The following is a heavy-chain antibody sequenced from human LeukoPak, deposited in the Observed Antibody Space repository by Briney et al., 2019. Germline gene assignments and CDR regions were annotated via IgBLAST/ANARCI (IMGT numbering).Heavy chain of an antibody. CDR1: GYTFTRYY. D-gene: IGHD3-22*01. J-gene: IGHJ4*02. CDR3: ARDPRDSSGYYSPGLRLDY. Sequence: AVTVSCKASGYTFTRYYMHWLEPAPAKGLDGMGWINPNRGDTHYEQKFQGRVTMTRDTSISTAYMELSRLRSDDTAVYYCARDPRDSSGYYSPGLRLDYWGQGTLVTVSS. CDR2: INPNRGDT. V-gene: IGHV1-2*02.